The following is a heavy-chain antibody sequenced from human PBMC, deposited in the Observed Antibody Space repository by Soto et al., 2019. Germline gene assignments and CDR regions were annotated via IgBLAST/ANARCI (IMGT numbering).Heavy chain of an antibody. CDR2: MYHSGST. J-gene: IGHJ4*02. CDR3: ARQAPLAARPGSYFDY. D-gene: IGHD6-6*01. CDR1: GGSISSGGYS. V-gene: IGHV4-30-2*01. Sequence: SETLSLTCAVSGGSISSGGYSWSWIRQPPGKGLEWIGYMYHSGSTYYNPSLKSRVTISIDRSKNQFSLKLSSVTAADTAVYYCARQAPLAARPGSYFDYWGQGTLVTVSS.